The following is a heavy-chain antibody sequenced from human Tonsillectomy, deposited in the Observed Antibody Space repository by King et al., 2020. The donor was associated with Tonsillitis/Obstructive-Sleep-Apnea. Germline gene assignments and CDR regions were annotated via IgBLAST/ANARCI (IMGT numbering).Heavy chain of an antibody. D-gene: IGHD2-8*01. V-gene: IGHV5-51*01. Sequence: QLVQSGAEVKKPGESLKISCKDSGYSFSSKWIAWVRQMPGKGLEWMGLIYPRDSEIRYSPSFQGQVTISAERSISTAYLQWSSLKASDTAMYYCARIFNGNVDYWGQGTLVTVSS. CDR3: ARIFNGNVDY. CDR1: GYSFSSKW. J-gene: IGHJ4*02. CDR2: IYPRDSEI.